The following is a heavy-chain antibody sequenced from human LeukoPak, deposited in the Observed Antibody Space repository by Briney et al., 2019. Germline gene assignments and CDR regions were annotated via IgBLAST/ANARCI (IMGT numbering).Heavy chain of an antibody. Sequence: PGGSLRLSCAASGFTLSSYSMNWVRQAPGKGLEWVSYISSSSSTIYYADSVKGRFTVSRDNAKNSLYLQMNSLRAEDTAVYYCARRYSSSSSYYYYYYMDVWGKGTTVTVSS. V-gene: IGHV3-48*04. D-gene: IGHD6-6*01. CDR2: ISSSSSTI. J-gene: IGHJ6*03. CDR1: GFTLSSYS. CDR3: ARRYSSSSSYYYYYYMDV.